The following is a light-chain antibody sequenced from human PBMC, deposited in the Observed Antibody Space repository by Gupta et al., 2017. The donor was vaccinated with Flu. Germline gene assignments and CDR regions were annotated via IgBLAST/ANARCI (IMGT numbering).Light chain of an antibody. CDR1: SSDVGRYNR. J-gene: IGLJ1*01. CDR2: EVT. Sequence: QSDLTQPHSVSGSPGQSVTISCTGTSSDVGRYNRVSWYQQSPVTVPKLMIYEVTNRPAGVPVRFSGSKSVNAASLTISERMEEDEADYYGSSYTSSSTYVFGSGTKVTVL. CDR3: SSYTSSSTYV. V-gene: IGLV2-18*02.